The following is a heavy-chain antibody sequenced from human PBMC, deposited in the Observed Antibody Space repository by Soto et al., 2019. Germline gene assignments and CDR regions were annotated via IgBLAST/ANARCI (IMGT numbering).Heavy chain of an antibody. CDR1: GGSISSGGYY. CDR3: ARDLGYYGSGSYYWFDP. D-gene: IGHD3-10*01. J-gene: IGHJ5*02. V-gene: IGHV4-31*03. Sequence: SETLCLTCTVSGGSISSGGYYWSWIRQHPGKGLEWIGYIYYSGSNYYNPSLKSRVTISVDTSKNQFSLKLSSVTAADTAVYYCARDLGYYGSGSYYWFDPWGQGTLVTVSS. CDR2: IYYSGSN.